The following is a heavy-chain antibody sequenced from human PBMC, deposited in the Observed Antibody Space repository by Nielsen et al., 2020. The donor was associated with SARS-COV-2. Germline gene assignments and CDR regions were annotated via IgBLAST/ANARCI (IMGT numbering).Heavy chain of an antibody. CDR2: IYYSGST. Sequence: SETLSPTCTVSGGSISSYYWSWIRQPPGKGLEWIGYIYYSGSTNYNPSLKSRVTISVDTSKNQFSLKLSSVTAADTAVYYCARSAAGYYYYYGLDVWGRGTTVTVSS. D-gene: IGHD6-19*01. CDR3: ARSAAGYYYYYGLDV. J-gene: IGHJ6*02. CDR1: GGSISSYY. V-gene: IGHV4-59*01.